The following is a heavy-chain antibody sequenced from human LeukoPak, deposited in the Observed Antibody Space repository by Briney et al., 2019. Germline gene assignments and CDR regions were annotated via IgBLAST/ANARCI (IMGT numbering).Heavy chain of an antibody. D-gene: IGHD2-2*01. CDR3: ARAWDIVVVPAANFDY. Sequence: SETLSLTCTVSGGSISSGGYYWSWIRQHPGKGLEWIGYIYYSGSTYYNPSLKSRVTISVDTSKNQFSLKLSSVTAADTAVYYCARAWDIVVVPAANFDYWGQGTLVTVSS. J-gene: IGHJ4*02. CDR2: IYYSGST. V-gene: IGHV4-31*03. CDR1: GGSISSGGYY.